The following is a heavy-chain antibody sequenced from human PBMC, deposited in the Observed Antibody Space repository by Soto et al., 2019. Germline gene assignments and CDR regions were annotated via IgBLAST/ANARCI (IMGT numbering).Heavy chain of an antibody. V-gene: IGHV1-69*06. D-gene: IGHD6-19*01. CDR3: ARDPDEAVGTDYHYYGMDV. Sequence: SVKVSCKASGDTSSNYGVSWVRQAPGQGREWMGGILPVFGTTTYARNFQGRITITADKSTSTVYMELTSLRSDDTATYYCARDPDEAVGTDYHYYGMDVWDQGATVTVSS. J-gene: IGHJ6*02. CDR2: ILPVFGTT. CDR1: GDTSSNYG.